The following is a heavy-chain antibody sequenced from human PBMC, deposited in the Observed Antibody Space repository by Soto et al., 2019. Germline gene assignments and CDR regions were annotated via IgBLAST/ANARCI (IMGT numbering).Heavy chain of an antibody. V-gene: IGHV4-4*07. J-gene: IGHJ6*02. CDR1: GVSISSYY. CDR3: ARVGYCSSTSCYTSNGMDV. D-gene: IGHD2-2*02. Sequence: QVQLQESGPGLVKPSETLSLTCTVSGVSISSYYGSWIRQPAGKGLEWIGRIYTSGSTNYNPSLKSRVTMSVDTSKNQFSLKLSSVTAADTAVYYCARVGYCSSTSCYTSNGMDVWGQGTTVTVSS. CDR2: IYTSGST.